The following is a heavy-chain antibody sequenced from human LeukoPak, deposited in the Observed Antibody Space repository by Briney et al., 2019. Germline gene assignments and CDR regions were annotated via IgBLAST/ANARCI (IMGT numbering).Heavy chain of an antibody. J-gene: IGHJ6*03. CDR2: ISSSSSTI. Sequence: GGSLRLSCAASGFTFSSYSMNWVRQAPGKGLEWVSYISSSSSTIYYADSVKGRFTISRDNAKNSLYLQMNSLRDEDTAVYYCARTGYSSSSGWAYYYYYYMDVWGKGTTVTVPS. CDR1: GFTFSSYS. D-gene: IGHD6-6*01. V-gene: IGHV3-48*02. CDR3: ARTGYSSSSGWAYYYYYYMDV.